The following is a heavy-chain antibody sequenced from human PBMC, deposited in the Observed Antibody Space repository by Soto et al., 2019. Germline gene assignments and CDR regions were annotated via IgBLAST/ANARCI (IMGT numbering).Heavy chain of an antibody. CDR1: GYTFTSFY. CDR3: ESSPAFSSSWYGSPPDPRHGMAV. CDR2: ITPSGGIT. J-gene: IGHJ6*02. Sequence: QMQLVQSGAEVKRTGASVRVSCTSSGYTFTSFYIHWVRQAPGQGLEWMGIITPSGGITNVAQIFQGRVNMTRDMSTNTHFMELNSLNSAYTAVYYLESSPAFSSSWYGSPPDPRHGMAVWGQGTMFTVS. D-gene: IGHD6-13*01. V-gene: IGHV1-46*01.